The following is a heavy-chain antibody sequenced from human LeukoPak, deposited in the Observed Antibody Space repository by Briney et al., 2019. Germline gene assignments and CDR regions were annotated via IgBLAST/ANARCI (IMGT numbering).Heavy chain of an antibody. D-gene: IGHD4-11*01. CDR2: VHHSFSS. CDR1: GAPMNDYY. Sequence: SETLSLTCAVSGAPMNDYYWSWIRQTPGKGLEWIGHVHHSFSSNFSPSLKSRVPMSMDTSKSQFSLRVTSVTAADTAVYYCACYSVLGRTFDCWGQGTQVTVSS. J-gene: IGHJ4*02. V-gene: IGHV4-59*01. CDR3: ACYSVLGRTFDC.